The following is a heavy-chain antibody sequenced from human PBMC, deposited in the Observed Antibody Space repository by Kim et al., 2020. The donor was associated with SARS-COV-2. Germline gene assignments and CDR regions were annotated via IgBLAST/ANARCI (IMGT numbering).Heavy chain of an antibody. J-gene: IGHJ2*01. CDR1: GFSSSAHY. CDR2: SKNKANSYTT. D-gene: IGHD1-26*01. CDR3: ARRPVGAYWYFDP. V-gene: IGHV3-72*01. Sequence: GGSLRLSCAASGFSSSAHYMDWVRQAPGKGLEWVGRSKNKANSYTTEYAASVKGRFTISRDESKNSLHLLLNSLKTEDSAVYYCARRPVGAYWYFDPWGRGTLVTVSS.